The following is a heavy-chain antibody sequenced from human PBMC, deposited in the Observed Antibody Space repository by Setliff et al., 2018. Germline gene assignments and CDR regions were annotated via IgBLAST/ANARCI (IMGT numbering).Heavy chain of an antibody. J-gene: IGHJ4*02. V-gene: IGHV3-7*01. CDR1: GLSYSNYW. D-gene: IGHD3-10*01. CDR3: FGAGTCSY. Sequence: GGSLRLSCTASGLSYSNYWVSWVRQAPGKGLEWLASINPHGSEKYYADSVKSRFTISRDNAKNSLSLQMNNLRTEDTAVYYCFGAGTCSYWGQGTLVTVSS. CDR2: INPHGSEK.